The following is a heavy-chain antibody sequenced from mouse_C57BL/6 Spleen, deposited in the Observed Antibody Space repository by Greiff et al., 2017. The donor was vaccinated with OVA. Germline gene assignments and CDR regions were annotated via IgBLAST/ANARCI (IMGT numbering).Heavy chain of an antibody. Sequence: QVQLQQPGAELVMPGASVKLSCKASGYTFTSYWMHWVKQRPGQGLEWIGEIDPSDSYTNYNQKLKGKSTLTVDKSSSTAYMQLSSLTSEDSAVYYCARGDYGSSYERAMDYWGQGTSVTVSS. V-gene: IGHV1-69*01. D-gene: IGHD1-1*01. J-gene: IGHJ4*01. CDR3: ARGDYGSSYERAMDY. CDR2: IDPSDSYT. CDR1: GYTFTSYW.